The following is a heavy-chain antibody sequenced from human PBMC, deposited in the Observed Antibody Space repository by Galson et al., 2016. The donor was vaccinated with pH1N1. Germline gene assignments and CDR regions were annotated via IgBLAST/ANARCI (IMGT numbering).Heavy chain of an antibody. V-gene: IGHV3-30*04. CDR1: GFTFTSYA. J-gene: IGHJ4*02. CDR3: ARGSEYSGHEGFH. Sequence: SLRLSCAASGFTFTSYAMHWVRQAPGKGLEWVAVILYDGTNEYFADSVKGRSTISRDKTQSTVYLQMNSLRTEDTAVYYCARGSEYSGHEGFHWAQGTLVIVSS. D-gene: IGHD5-12*01. CDR2: ILYDGTNE.